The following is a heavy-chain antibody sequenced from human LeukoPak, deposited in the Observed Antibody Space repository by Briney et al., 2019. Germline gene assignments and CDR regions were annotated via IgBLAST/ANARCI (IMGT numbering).Heavy chain of an antibody. Sequence: SETLSLTCTVSGGSVDTSDYYWGWVRQPPGKGPEWIGDIFYTGKTNYNPSLKSRVSISIDTSKNQFSLKLTSVTAADTAVYYCARVFDSWGQGTLVTVSS. J-gene: IGHJ4*02. V-gene: IGHV4-39*07. CDR1: GGSVDTSDYY. CDR3: ARVFDS. CDR2: IFYTGKT.